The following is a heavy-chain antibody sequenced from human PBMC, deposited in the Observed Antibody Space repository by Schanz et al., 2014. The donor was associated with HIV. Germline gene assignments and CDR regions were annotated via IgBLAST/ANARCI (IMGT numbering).Heavy chain of an antibody. D-gene: IGHD3-10*01. CDR1: GFTFSSYG. V-gene: IGHV3-33*01. J-gene: IGHJ6*02. CDR2: IWYDGSNK. Sequence: QVQLVESGGGVVQPGRSLRLSCAASGFTFSSYGMHWVRQAPGRGLEWGAVIWYDGSNKYYADSVKGRFTISRDNSKNTLYLQMNSLRAEDTAVYYCARGSGPYYYYYGIDVWGQGTTVTVSS. CDR3: ARGSGPYYYYYGIDV.